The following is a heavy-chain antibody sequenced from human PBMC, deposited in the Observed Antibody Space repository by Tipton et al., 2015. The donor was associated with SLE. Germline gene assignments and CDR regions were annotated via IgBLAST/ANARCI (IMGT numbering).Heavy chain of an antibody. CDR3: AKDISYGDYGGFDY. Sequence: SLRLSCAASGFTFSSYWMSWVRQAPGKGLEWVANIKQDGSEKYYVDSVKGRFTISRDNSKNSLYLQMNSLRAEDTALYYCAKDISYGDYGGFDYWGQGTLVTVSS. D-gene: IGHD4-17*01. J-gene: IGHJ4*02. V-gene: IGHV3-7*03. CDR1: GFTFSSYW. CDR2: IKQDGSEK.